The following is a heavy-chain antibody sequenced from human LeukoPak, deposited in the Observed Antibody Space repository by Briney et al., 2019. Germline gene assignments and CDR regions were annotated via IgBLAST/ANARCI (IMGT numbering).Heavy chain of an antibody. CDR2: ISSSSSTI. J-gene: IGHJ4*02. CDR1: GFTFSSYS. D-gene: IGHD4-17*01. V-gene: IGHV3-48*01. Sequence: GGSLRLSCAASGFTFSSYSMNWVRQAPGKGLEWVSYISSSSSTIYYADSVKGRFTISRDNAKNSLYLQMNSLRAEDAAVYYCARAHPGDYGDFQFDYWGQGTLVTVSS. CDR3: ARAHPGDYGDFQFDY.